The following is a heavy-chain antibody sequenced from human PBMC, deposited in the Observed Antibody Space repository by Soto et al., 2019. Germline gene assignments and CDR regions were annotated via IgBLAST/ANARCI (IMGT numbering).Heavy chain of an antibody. J-gene: IGHJ4*02. Sequence: QVQLVQSGAEVKKPGASVKVSCKASGYTFTSYEINWVRQATGQGLEWMGWMNPNSGDTGYAQKFQGRVTMLRNTSISTAYMELSSLGCEDTAVYYCASGELVWFGELLRWGVGTLVTVSS. CDR1: GYTFTSYE. CDR2: MNPNSGDT. D-gene: IGHD3-10*01. CDR3: ASGELVWFGELLR. V-gene: IGHV1-8*01.